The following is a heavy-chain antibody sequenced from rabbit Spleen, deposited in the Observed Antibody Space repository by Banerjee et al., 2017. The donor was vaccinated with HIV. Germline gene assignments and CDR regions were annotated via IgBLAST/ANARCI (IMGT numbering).Heavy chain of an antibody. Sequence: QEHLEESGGGLVKPEGSLTLTCTVSGFTLSSSYWIYWVRQAPGEGLEWIAYFSGCSSGFTYSATWAKGRFTCSKASSTTVTLQMTSLTVADTATYFCARDTGSSFSSYGMDLWGPGTLVTVS. CDR1: GFTLSSSYW. J-gene: IGHJ6*01. D-gene: IGHD8-1*01. CDR3: ARDTGSSFSSYGMDL. CDR2: FSGCSSGFT. V-gene: IGHV1S45*01.